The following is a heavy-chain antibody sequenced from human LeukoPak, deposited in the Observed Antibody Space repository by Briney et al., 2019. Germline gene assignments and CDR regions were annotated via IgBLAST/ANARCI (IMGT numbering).Heavy chain of an antibody. CDR2: IIPITGGT. J-gene: IGHJ2*01. V-gene: IGHV1-2*04. Sequence: ASVKVSCKASGYTITDYYLHWVRQAPGQGLEWMGWIIPITGGTNYAQKFQDWVTMSSDTSISTAYMELSSLRSGDTAVYYCARGSPSYAQWHFDLWGRGTLVTVSS. CDR3: ARGSPSYAQWHFDL. D-gene: IGHD2/OR15-2a*01. CDR1: GYTITDYY.